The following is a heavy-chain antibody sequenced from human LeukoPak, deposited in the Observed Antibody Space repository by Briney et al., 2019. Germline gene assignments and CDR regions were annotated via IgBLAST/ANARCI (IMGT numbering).Heavy chain of an antibody. Sequence: GESLRLSCAASGFTFSSYAMSWVRQAPGKGLEWVSSISGGGGSTYYVDSVNGRFTISRDNSKNTLNLQMDSLRAEDTAVYYCRRGSGSYLWGQGTLVTVSS. D-gene: IGHD3-10*01. V-gene: IGHV3-23*01. CDR3: RRGSGSYL. CDR1: GFTFSSYA. J-gene: IGHJ4*02. CDR2: ISGGGGST.